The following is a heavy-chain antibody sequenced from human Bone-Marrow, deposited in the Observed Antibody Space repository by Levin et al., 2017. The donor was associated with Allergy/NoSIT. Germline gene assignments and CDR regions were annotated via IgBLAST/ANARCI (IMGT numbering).Heavy chain of an antibody. CDR1: GFTFTSSA. CDR3: AAGYYDVWSGYSIRDYYYYGMDV. CDR2: IVVGSGNT. Sequence: KISCKASGFTFTSSAVQWVRQARGQRLEWIGWIVVGSGNTNYAQKFQERVTITRDMSTSTAYMELSSLRSEDTAVYYCAAGYYDVWSGYSIRDYYYYGMDVWGQGTTVTVSS. D-gene: IGHD3-3*01. J-gene: IGHJ6*02. V-gene: IGHV1-58*01.